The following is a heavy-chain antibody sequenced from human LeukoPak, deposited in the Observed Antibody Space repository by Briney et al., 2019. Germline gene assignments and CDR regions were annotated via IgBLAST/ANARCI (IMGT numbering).Heavy chain of an antibody. CDR3: ARSEQHYDFWSGYSYLPFGP. V-gene: IGHV3-11*01. D-gene: IGHD3-3*01. Sequence: GGSLRPSCAASGFTFSDYYMSWIRQAPGKGLEWVSYISSSGSTIYYADSVKGRFTISRDNAKNSLYLQMNSLRAEDTAVYYCARSEQHYDFWSGYSYLPFGPWGQGTLVTVSS. CDR2: ISSSGSTI. J-gene: IGHJ5*02. CDR1: GFTFSDYY.